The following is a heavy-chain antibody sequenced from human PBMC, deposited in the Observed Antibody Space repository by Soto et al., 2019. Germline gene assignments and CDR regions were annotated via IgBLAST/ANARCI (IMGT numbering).Heavy chain of an antibody. CDR3: ARAYQLLSSWFDP. V-gene: IGHV1-69*13. CDR1: GGTFSSYA. D-gene: IGHD2-2*01. CDR2: IIPIFGTA. Sequence: SVKVSCKASGGTFSSYAISWVRQAPGQGLEWMGGIIPIFGTANYAQKFQGRVTITADESTSTAYMELRSLRSEDTAVYYCARAYQLLSSWFDPWGQGTLVTVSS. J-gene: IGHJ5*02.